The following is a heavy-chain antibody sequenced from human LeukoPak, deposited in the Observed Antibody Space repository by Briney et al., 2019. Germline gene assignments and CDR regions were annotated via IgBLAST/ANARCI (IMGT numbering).Heavy chain of an antibody. CDR1: GFTFSTYE. J-gene: IGHJ4*02. CDR2: ISGSATTK. Sequence: GGSLRLSCAAYGFTFSTYEMNWVRQAPGKGLEWVSYISGSATTKYYADSVKGPFTISRDNAKNSLYLQMNSLRADDSAVYYCARGVDYWGQGTLVTVSS. V-gene: IGHV3-48*03. CDR3: ARGVDY.